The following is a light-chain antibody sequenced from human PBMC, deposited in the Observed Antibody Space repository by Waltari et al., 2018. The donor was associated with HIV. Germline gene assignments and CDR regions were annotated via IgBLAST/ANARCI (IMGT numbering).Light chain of an antibody. J-gene: IGLJ2*01. CDR3: VTWDDSLRGVV. CDR2: RND. CDR1: TSNIGSNY. V-gene: IGLV1-47*01. Sequence: SVVTQPPSASGTPGQRVTISCSGNTSNIGSNYVFWYQHLPGTAPKLLIHRNDQRPSGGPDRFSGSTSGTPASLAIMGLRSEDEADYYCVTWDDSLRGVVFGGGTKVAVL.